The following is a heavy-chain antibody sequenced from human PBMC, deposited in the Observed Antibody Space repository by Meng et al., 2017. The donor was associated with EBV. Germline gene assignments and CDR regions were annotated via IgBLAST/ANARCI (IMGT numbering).Heavy chain of an antibody. CDR2: IIPAGGNT. CDR3: VRELVGGTFDY. Sequence: QEQLVPYWGGVKQPGASVKVSCKASGYTFTSYYLHWVRQAPGQGLEWMGIIIPAGGNTNYAQKFRGRFTMTRDTSTSTVYMDLSILTSEDTAVYYCVRELVGGTFDYWGHGTLVTVSS. V-gene: IGHV1-46*01. CDR1: GYTFTSYY. J-gene: IGHJ4*01. D-gene: IGHD1/OR15-1a*01.